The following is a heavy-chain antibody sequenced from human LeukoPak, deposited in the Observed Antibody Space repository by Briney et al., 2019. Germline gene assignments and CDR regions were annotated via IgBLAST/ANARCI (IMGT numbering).Heavy chain of an antibody. CDR2: VYHTGAS. D-gene: IGHD2-8*01. V-gene: IGHV4-59*01. Sequence: SETLSLTCFVSGASINNYYWTWIRQPPGKGLEWIGYVYHTGASGYHPSLKSRVAMSLDTSKNQVSLNLRSVTAADTAVYFCTRVVNGGHFDYWGQGTLVTVSS. CDR1: GASINNYY. J-gene: IGHJ4*02. CDR3: TRVVNGGHFDY.